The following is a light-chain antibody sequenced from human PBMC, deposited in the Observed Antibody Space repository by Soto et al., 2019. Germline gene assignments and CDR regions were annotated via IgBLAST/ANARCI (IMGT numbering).Light chain of an antibody. J-gene: IGKJ1*01. CDR3: QQYNNWWT. CDR1: QSVSNN. Sequence: EIVMTQSPATLSVSPGERATLSCRASQSVSNNLAWYQKKPGQAPRLLIYGASTRATGIPARFSGSGSGTECTLTISSLQSEDFEVYYCQQYNNWWTFGQGTKVEIK. CDR2: GAS. V-gene: IGKV3-15*01.